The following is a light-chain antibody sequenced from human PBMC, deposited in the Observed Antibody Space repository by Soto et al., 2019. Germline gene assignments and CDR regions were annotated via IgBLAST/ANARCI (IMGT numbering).Light chain of an antibody. Sequence: DIQMTQSPSTLSASVGDRVTITCRASQTISSWLAWYQQKPGKAPKLQIYKASTLESGVPSRFSGSGSGTDFTLTVTSLQPEDFATYYCQQYSYYATFGQGTKVEIK. V-gene: IGKV1-5*03. CDR1: QTISSW. J-gene: IGKJ1*01. CDR3: QQYSYYAT. CDR2: KAS.